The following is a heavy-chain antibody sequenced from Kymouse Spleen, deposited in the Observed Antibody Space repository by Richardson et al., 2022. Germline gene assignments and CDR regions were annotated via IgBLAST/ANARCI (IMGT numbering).Heavy chain of an antibody. D-gene: IGHD2-2*02. CDR1: GFTFSSYA. Sequence: EVQLVESGGGLVQPGGSLRLSCAASGFTFSSYAMSWVRQAPGKGLEWVSAISGSGGSTYYADSVKGRFTISRDNSKNTLYLQMNSLRAEDTAVYYCASYCSSTSCHFYYYGMDVWGQGTTVTVSS. J-gene: IGHJ6*02. V-gene: IGHV3-23*04. CDR2: ISGSGGST. CDR3: ASYCSSTSCHFYYYGMDV.